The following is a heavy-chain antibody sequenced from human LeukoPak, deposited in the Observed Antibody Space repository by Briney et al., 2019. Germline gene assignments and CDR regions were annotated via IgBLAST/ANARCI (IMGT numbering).Heavy chain of an antibody. CDR2: INHSGST. Sequence: SETLSLTCAVYGGSFSGYYWSWIRQPPGKGLEWIGEINHSGSTNYNPALKSRVTISGDTSKNQFSLKLSSVTAADTAVYYCARVLSAGFDYWGQGTLVTVSS. CDR3: ARVLSAGFDY. V-gene: IGHV4-34*01. CDR1: GGSFSGYY. D-gene: IGHD6-19*01. J-gene: IGHJ4*02.